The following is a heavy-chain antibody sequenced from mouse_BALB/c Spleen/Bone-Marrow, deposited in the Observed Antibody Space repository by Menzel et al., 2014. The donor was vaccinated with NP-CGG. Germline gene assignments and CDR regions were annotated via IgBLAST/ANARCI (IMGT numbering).Heavy chain of an antibody. CDR2: INPYNDGT. D-gene: IGHD1-1*01. J-gene: IGHJ3*01. V-gene: IGHV1-14*01. CDR3: ARSGRCDGFAY. Sequence: LEESGPELVKPGASVKMSCKASGYTFTSYVMHWVKQKPGQGLEWIGYINPYNDGTKYNEKFKGKATLTSDKSSSTAYMELSSLTSEDSAVYYCARSGRCDGFAYWGQGTLVTVSA. CDR1: GYTFTSYV.